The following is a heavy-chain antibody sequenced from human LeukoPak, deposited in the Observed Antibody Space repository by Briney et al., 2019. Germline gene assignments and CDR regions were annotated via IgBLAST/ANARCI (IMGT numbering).Heavy chain of an antibody. CDR1: GFTFGDYA. D-gene: IGHD3-22*01. CDR2: IRSKAYGGTT. Sequence: PGRSLRLSCTASGFTFGDYAMSWVRQAPGKGLEWVGFIRSKAYGGTTEYAASVKGRFTISRDDSKSIAYLQMNSLKTEDTAVYYCTRTLYYYDSSGYRVYGMDVWGQGTTVTVSS. CDR3: TRTLYYYDSSGYRVYGMDV. V-gene: IGHV3-49*04. J-gene: IGHJ6*02.